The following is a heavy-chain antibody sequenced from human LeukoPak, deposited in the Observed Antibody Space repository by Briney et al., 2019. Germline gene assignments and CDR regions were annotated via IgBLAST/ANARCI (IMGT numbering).Heavy chain of an antibody. J-gene: IGHJ3*02. CDR3: ARETAYYYVWDAFDI. Sequence: GGSLRLSCAASGFTFSSYSMNWVRQAPGKGLEWVSYIVSSSSTIYYADSVKGRFTISRDNAKNSLYLQMNSLRAEDTAVYYCARETAYYYVWDAFDIWGQGTMVTVSS. CDR1: GFTFSSYS. CDR2: IVSSSSTI. V-gene: IGHV3-48*04. D-gene: IGHD3-10*02.